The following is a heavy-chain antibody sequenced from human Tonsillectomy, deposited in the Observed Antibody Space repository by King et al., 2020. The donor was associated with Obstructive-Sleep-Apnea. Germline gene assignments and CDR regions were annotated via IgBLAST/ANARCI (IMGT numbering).Heavy chain of an antibody. J-gene: IGHJ6*02. Sequence: VQLVESGGGVVQPGRSLRLSCAASGFTFTSYDMHWVRQAPGKGLEWVAAISYDASNNYYADSVKGRFTGSRDNSKNTLYLQMNSLRTEDTAVYYCARPITILSGLDRRGQGTTGTVSS. V-gene: IGHV3-30*03. D-gene: IGHD3-3*01. CDR3: ARPITILSGLDR. CDR2: ISYDASNN. CDR1: GFTFTSYD.